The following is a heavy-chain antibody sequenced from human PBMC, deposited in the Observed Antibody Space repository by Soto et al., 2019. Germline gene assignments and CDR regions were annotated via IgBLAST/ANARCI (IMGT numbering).Heavy chain of an antibody. CDR2: ISSSGSTI. Sequence: QVQLVESGGGLVKPGGSLRLSCAASGFTFSDDYMSWIRQAPGKGLECISYISSSGSTIYYADSVKGRFTTSRDNARASLYLQMNSLRAEDTAVYYCARVQLAWIQLWPKGFGYWGLGTLVTVSS. CDR3: ARVQLAWIQLWPKGFGY. J-gene: IGHJ4*02. V-gene: IGHV3-11*01. D-gene: IGHD5-18*01. CDR1: GFTFSDDY.